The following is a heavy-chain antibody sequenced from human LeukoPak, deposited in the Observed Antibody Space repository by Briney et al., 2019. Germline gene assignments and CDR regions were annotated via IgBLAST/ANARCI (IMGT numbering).Heavy chain of an antibody. V-gene: IGHV3-30-3*01. CDR2: ISYDGSNK. Sequence: GGSLRLSCAASGFTLSSYAMHWVRQAPGKGLEWVAVISYDGSNKYYADSVKGRFTISRDNSKNTLYLQMNSLRAEDTAVYYCARDKMRSGDLPDYWGQGTLVTVSS. D-gene: IGHD3-10*01. CDR3: ARDKMRSGDLPDY. J-gene: IGHJ4*02. CDR1: GFTLSSYA.